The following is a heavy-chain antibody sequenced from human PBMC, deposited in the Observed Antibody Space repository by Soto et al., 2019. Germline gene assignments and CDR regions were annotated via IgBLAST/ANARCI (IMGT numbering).Heavy chain of an antibody. CDR1: GFTFSSSA. CDR2: ISYDGSKK. Sequence: QVQLVESGGGVVQPGRSLTLSCTASGFTFSSSAMHWVRQAPGKGLEWVGFISYDGSKKYYGDSVKGRFIISKDNSKNTVAVQMNRLRIEEQAVYYCAKEGGFDSRCFYRHSDYWGQGTLVTVSS. CDR3: AKEGGFDSRCFYRHSDY. V-gene: IGHV3-30*18. J-gene: IGHJ4*02. D-gene: IGHD3-22*01.